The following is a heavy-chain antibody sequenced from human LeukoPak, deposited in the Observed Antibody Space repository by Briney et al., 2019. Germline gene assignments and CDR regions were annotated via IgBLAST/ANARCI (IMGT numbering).Heavy chain of an antibody. Sequence: GGSLRLSCAASGFTFSDAWMNWVRQAPGKGLEWVGRIKRKTEGGTTDYVAPVKGRSIISRDDSKNTLYLQMNSLKTEDTAFYYCTTGNFGPYWGQGTLVTVSS. D-gene: IGHD3-10*01. CDR1: GFTFSDAW. V-gene: IGHV3-15*07. J-gene: IGHJ4*02. CDR2: IKRKTEGGTT. CDR3: TTGNFGPY.